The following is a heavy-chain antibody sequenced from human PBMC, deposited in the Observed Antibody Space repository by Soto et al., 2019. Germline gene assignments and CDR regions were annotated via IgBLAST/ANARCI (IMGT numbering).Heavy chain of an antibody. CDR3: ARLPDYYYGMDV. CDR2: INHSGST. V-gene: IGHV4-34*01. J-gene: IGHJ6*02. Sequence: SETLSLTCAVYGGSFSGYYWSWIRQPPGKGLEWIGEINHSGSTSYNPSLKSRVTISVDTSKNQFSLKLSSVTAADTAVYYCARLPDYYYGMDVWGQGTTVTVSS. CDR1: GGSFSGYY.